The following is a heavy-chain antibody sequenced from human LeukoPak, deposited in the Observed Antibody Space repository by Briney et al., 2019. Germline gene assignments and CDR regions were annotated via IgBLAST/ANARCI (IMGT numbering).Heavy chain of an antibody. J-gene: IGHJ4*02. D-gene: IGHD3-3*01. CDR2: IYYGGSA. Sequence: SQTLSLNCTGSGFSISSGDYYWNWIRQPPGKGRVWIGYIYYGGSAYYNPSLKSRVTISVDTSKDQFSLKLSSVTAADTAVYYCARGLARFHGSASDYWGQGALVTVSS. CDR1: GFSISSGDYY. V-gene: IGHV4-30-4*01. CDR3: ARGLARFHGSASDY.